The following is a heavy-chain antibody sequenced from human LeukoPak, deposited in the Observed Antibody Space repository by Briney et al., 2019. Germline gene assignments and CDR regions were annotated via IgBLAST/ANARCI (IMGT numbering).Heavy chain of an antibody. V-gene: IGHV4-34*01. J-gene: IGHJ6*02. CDR1: GGSFSGYY. CDR3: ASIADGSWSYGAAAGTDYYYGMDV. CDR2: INHSGST. Sequence: SETLSLTCAVYGGSFSGYYWSWIRQPPGKGLEWIGEINHSGSTNYNPSLKSRVTISVDTSKNQFSLKLSSVTAADTAVYYCASIADGSWSYGAAAGTDYYYGMDVWGQGTTVTVSS. D-gene: IGHD6-13*01.